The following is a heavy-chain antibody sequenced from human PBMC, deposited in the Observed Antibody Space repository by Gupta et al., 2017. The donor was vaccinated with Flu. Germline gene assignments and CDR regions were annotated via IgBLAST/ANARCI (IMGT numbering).Heavy chain of an antibody. V-gene: IGHV1-8*01. CDR3: ARVVGYSAEQVCLDY. Sequence: QAPGQGLEWMRWMNRSSSNTGYAQKVQGRVTMTRDTTIGTAYMELISLRAEDTAVCYCARVVGYSAEQVCLDYWGPGTLVTVSS. J-gene: IGHJ4*02. CDR2: MNRSSSNT. D-gene: IGHD1-26*01.